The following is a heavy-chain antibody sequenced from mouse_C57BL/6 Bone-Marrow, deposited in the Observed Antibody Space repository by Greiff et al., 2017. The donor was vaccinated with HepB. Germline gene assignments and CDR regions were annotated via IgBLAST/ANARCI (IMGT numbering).Heavy chain of an antibody. CDR2: INPSSGYT. Sequence: QVQLKQSGAELARPGASVKMSCKASGYTFTSYTMHWVKQRPGPGLEWIGYINPSSGYTKYNQKFKDKATLTADKSSSTAYMQLSSLTSEDSAVYYCAQGSSDYWGQGTTLTVSS. V-gene: IGHV1-4*01. J-gene: IGHJ2*01. CDR1: GYTFTSYT. CDR3: AQGSSDY. D-gene: IGHD1-1*01.